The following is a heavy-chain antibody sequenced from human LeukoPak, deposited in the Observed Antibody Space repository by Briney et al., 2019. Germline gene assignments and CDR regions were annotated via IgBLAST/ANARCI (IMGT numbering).Heavy chain of an antibody. Sequence: ALVKVSCKASGGTFSSYAISWVRQAPGQGLEWMGGIIPIFGTANYAQKFQGRVTITADESTSTAYMELSSLRSEDTAVYYCAILSGSYYRFNFDYWGQGTLVTVSS. CDR2: IIPIFGTA. CDR1: GGTFSSYA. V-gene: IGHV1-69*13. CDR3: AILSGSYYRFNFDY. D-gene: IGHD1-26*01. J-gene: IGHJ4*02.